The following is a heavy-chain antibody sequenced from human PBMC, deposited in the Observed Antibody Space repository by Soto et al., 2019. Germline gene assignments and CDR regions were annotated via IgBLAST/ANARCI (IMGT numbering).Heavy chain of an antibody. CDR3: AIHPSSESYAYDYGMDV. CDR2: IIPIFGTA. Sequence: QVQLVQSGAEVKKPGSSVKVSCKASGGTFSSYAISWVRQAPGQGLEWMGGIIPIFGTADYAQKFQGRVTITADESTSTANMELSSLSTEDTAVYYCAIHPSSESYAYDYGMDVWGQGKTVTVS. CDR1: GGTFSSYA. V-gene: IGHV1-69*12. D-gene: IGHD1-26*01. J-gene: IGHJ6*02.